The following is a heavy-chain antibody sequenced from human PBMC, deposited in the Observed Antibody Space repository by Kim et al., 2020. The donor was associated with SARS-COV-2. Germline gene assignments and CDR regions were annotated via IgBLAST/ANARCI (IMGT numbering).Heavy chain of an antibody. CDR1: GGSFSGYY. CDR2: INHSGST. Sequence: SETLSLTCAVYGGSFSGYYWSWIRQPPGKGLEWIGEINHSGSTNYNPSLKSRVTISVDTSKNQFSLKLSSVTAADTAVYYCARVPFRAYGSGSYYKAGTYYYYGMDVWGQGTTVTVSS. V-gene: IGHV4-34*01. CDR3: ARVPFRAYGSGSYYKAGTYYYYGMDV. D-gene: IGHD3-10*01. J-gene: IGHJ6*02.